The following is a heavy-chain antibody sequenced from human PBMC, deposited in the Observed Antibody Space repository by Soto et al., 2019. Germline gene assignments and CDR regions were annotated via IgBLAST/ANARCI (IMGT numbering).Heavy chain of an antibody. V-gene: IGHV3-33*01. CDR1: GFTFSSYG. J-gene: IGHJ6*02. CDR2: IWYDGSNK. Sequence: GGSLRLSCAASGFTFSSYGMHWVRQAPGKGLEWVAAIWYDGSNKYYADSVKGRFTISRDNSKNTLYLPMNSLRAEDTVVYYSARDPSTMFGVVIYYYGMDVWGQGTTVTVSS. CDR3: ARDPSTMFGVVIYYYGMDV. D-gene: IGHD3-3*01.